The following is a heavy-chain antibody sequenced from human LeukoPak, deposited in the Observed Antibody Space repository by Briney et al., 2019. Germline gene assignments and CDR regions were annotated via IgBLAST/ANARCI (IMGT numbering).Heavy chain of an antibody. Sequence: PSETLSLTCTVSGDFITAYYWSWIRQPPGKGLEWIGYVYYSGSTEYNPSLRSRVTISLEMSKHQFSLNLTSVTAADTAVYYCAKDIRSGCYLCAFDIWGQGTRVTVSS. D-gene: IGHD6-19*01. CDR2: VYYSGST. CDR3: AKDIRSGCYLCAFDI. CDR1: GDFITAYY. V-gene: IGHV4-59*01. J-gene: IGHJ3*02.